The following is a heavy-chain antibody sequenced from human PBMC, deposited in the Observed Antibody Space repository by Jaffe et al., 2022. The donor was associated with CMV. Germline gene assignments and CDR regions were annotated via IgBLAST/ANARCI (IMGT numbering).Heavy chain of an antibody. Sequence: QVQLVQSGAEVKKPGASVKVSCKASGYTFTGYYMHWVRQAPGQGLEWMGWINPNSGGTNYAQKFQGRVTMTRDTSISTAYMELSRLRSDDTAVYYCAREPYSGSYYGATRGDYWGQGTLVTVSS. CDR1: GYTFTGYY. J-gene: IGHJ4*02. CDR3: AREPYSGSYYGATRGDY. D-gene: IGHD1-26*01. CDR2: INPNSGGT. V-gene: IGHV1-2*02.